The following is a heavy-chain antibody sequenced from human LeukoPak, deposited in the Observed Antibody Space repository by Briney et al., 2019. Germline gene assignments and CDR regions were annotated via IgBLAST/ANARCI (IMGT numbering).Heavy chain of an antibody. V-gene: IGHV3-23*01. CDR2: ISGGRGST. J-gene: IGHJ4*02. D-gene: IGHD4-11*01. CDR1: GFTFSRYA. CDR3: AKSNPPFDY. Sequence: GGSLRLSCAASGFTFSRYAMSWVRQAPGKGLQWVSAISGGRGSTYYADSVKGRFTISRDNSKNTLYLQMHSLRAEDTAVYYCAKSNPPFDYWGQGTLVTVSS.